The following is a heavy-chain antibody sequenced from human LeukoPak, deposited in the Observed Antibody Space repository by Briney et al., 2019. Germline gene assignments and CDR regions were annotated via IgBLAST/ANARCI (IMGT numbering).Heavy chain of an antibody. J-gene: IGHJ3*02. CDR2: INTDGSST. V-gene: IGHV3-74*01. CDR3: AKDPPSVVANAFHI. Sequence: GGSLRLPCAASGFTFSSYWMHWVRQAPGKGLVWVSRINTDGSSTSYADSVKGRFTISRDNAKNTLYLEMDSLRADDTAVYSCAKDPPSVVANAFHIWGQGTMVTVSS. D-gene: IGHD5-12*01. CDR1: GFTFSSYW.